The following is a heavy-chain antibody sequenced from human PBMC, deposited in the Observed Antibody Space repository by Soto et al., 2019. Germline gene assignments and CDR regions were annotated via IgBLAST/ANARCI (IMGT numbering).Heavy chain of an antibody. CDR1: GGSISSSSYY. Sequence: SETLSLTCTVSGGSISSSSYYWGWIRQPPGKGLEWIGSIYYSGSTYYNPSLKSRVTISVDTSKNQFSLKLSSVTAADTAVYYCARATIFGVVPVYGMDVWGQGTTVTVS. V-gene: IGHV4-39*07. D-gene: IGHD3-3*01. CDR2: IYYSGST. CDR3: ARATIFGVVPVYGMDV. J-gene: IGHJ6*02.